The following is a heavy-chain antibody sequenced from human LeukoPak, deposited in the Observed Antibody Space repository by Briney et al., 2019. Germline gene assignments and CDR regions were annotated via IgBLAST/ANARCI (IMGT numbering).Heavy chain of an antibody. CDR1: GYTFTSYD. CDR2: MNPNSGNT. J-gene: IGHJ5*02. CDR3: ARDNSVGDNAWWFDP. V-gene: IGHV1-8*01. D-gene: IGHD1-26*01. Sequence: ASVKVSCKASGYTFTSYDINWVRQATGQGLEWMGWMNPNSGNTGYAQKFQGRVTMTRNMSTSTDYMELSSLRSEDTAIYYCARDNSVGDNAWWFDPWGQGTLVTVSS.